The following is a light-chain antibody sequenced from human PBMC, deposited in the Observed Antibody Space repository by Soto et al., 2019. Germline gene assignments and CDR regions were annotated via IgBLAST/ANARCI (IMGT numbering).Light chain of an antibody. J-gene: IGLJ2*01. CDR1: SGSIASSY. CDR3: QSFDSYSVV. Sequence: NFMLTQPHSVSESPGKTVTISCTASSGSIASSYVQRCQQRPGSAPTTVIYENHLRPSGVPDRFSGSIDSSSNSASLTISGLKTEDEADYYCQSFDSYSVVFGGGTKVTVL. CDR2: ENH. V-gene: IGLV6-57*02.